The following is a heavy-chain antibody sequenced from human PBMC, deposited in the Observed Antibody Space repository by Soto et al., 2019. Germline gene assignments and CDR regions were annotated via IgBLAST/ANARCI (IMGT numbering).Heavy chain of an antibody. CDR3: KIDYDYIWGSYRYSKVPAYDASDI. J-gene: IGHJ3*02. CDR2: ISAYNGNT. D-gene: IGHD3-16*02. CDR1: GYTFTSYC. V-gene: IGHV1-18*01. Sequence: ASVKVSCKASGYTFTSYCISWVRQAPGQGLEWMGWISAYNGNTNYAQKLQGRVTMTTDTSTSTAYMELRSLRSDDTAVYYCKIDYDYIWGSYRYSKVPAYDASDIWGQGTMVTVSS.